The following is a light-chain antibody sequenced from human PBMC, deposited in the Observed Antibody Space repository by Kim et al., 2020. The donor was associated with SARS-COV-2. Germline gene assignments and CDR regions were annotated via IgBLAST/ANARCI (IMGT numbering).Light chain of an antibody. CDR3: NSRDSNNNVL. Sequence: SSELTQDPAVSVALGQTVRITCQGDSLRSYYPTWYQQKPGQAPILVIYGKNNRPSGIPDRFSGSSSGNTASLTITGTQAGDEADYYCNSRDSNNNVLFGGGTKLTVL. J-gene: IGLJ2*01. CDR2: GKN. V-gene: IGLV3-19*01. CDR1: SLRSYY.